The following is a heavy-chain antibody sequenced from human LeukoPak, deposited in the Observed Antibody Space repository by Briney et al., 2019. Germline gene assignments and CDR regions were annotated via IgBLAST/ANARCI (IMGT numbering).Heavy chain of an antibody. V-gene: IGHV1-18*04. D-gene: IGHD4-11*01. CDR2: ISPYNDNT. CDR3: AREPQSNGGFDV. Sequence: ASVKVSCKASGYTFITYAIDWVRLAPGQGLEWLGWISPYNDNTINARKFQGRVTVTADTSTNTTYMELRSLTSDNTAIYFCAREPQSNGGFDVWGEGTTVTVSS. J-gene: IGHJ6*04. CDR1: GYTFITYA.